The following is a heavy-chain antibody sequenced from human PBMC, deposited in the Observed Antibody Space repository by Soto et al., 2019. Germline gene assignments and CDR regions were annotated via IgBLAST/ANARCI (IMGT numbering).Heavy chain of an antibody. D-gene: IGHD6-19*01. CDR3: ARGLFRYSSGWSWGY. CDR2: INHSGST. Sequence: LETLSLTCAVYGGSFSGYYWSWIRQPPGKGLEWIGEINHSGSTNYNPSLKSRVTISVDTSKNQFSLKLSSVTAADTAVYYCARGLFRYSSGWSWGYWGQGTLVTVSS. CDR1: GGSFSGYY. V-gene: IGHV4-34*01. J-gene: IGHJ4*02.